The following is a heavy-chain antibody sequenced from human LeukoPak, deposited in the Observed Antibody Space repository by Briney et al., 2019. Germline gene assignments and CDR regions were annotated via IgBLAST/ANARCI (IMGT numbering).Heavy chain of an antibody. CDR3: AREKRGITGTKDRGGAVAFDI. CDR1: GGSISSYY. J-gene: IGHJ3*02. D-gene: IGHD1-20*01. CDR2: IYYSGST. Sequence: SETLSLTCTVSGGSISSYYWSWLRQPPGKGLEWIGYIYYSGSTNYNPSLTSRVTISVDTSKNQFSLKLSAVTAADTAVYYCAREKRGITGTKDRGGAVAFDIWGQGTMVTVSS. V-gene: IGHV4-59*01.